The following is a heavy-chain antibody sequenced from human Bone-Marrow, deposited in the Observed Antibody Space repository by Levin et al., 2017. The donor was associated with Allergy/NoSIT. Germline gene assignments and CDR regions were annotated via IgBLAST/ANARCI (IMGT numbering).Heavy chain of an antibody. D-gene: IGHD2-21*01. CDR1: GFTFDNYW. CDR3: ATAVRRIPFDY. J-gene: IGHJ4*02. V-gene: IGHV3-7*01. CDR2: IKNDGSET. Sequence: PGESLKISCAVFGFTFDNYWMRWVRQTPGKGLESVANIKNDGSETYYVDSVKGRFTISRDNAKNSLHLQMNSLRAEDTAVYYCATAVRRIPFDYWGQGTLVTVSS.